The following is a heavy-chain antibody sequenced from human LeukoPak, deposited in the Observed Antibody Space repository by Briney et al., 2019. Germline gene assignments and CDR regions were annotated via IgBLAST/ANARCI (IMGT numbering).Heavy chain of an antibody. V-gene: IGHV1-69*01. CDR1: GGTFSSYA. D-gene: IGHD3-3*01. J-gene: IGHJ5*02. Sequence: SVKVSCKASGGTFSSYAISWVRQAPGQGLEWMGGIIPIFGTANYAQKFQGRVTITADESTSTAYMELSSLRSEDTAVYYCAETPRRITIFGVVTHNWFDPLGPGNPGHRLL. CDR3: AETPRRITIFGVVTHNWFDP. CDR2: IIPIFGTA.